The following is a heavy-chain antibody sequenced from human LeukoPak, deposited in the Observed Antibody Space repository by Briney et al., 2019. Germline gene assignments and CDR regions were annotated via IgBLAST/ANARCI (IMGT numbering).Heavy chain of an antibody. D-gene: IGHD3-22*01. Sequence: PGGSLRLSCAASGFTVSSNYMSWVRQAPGKGLEWVSVIYSGGITYYADSVKGRFTISRHNSKNTLYLQMNSLRAEDTAVYYCATYYYDSSGYAWAFDIWGQGTMVTVSS. J-gene: IGHJ3*02. CDR1: GFTVSSNY. CDR2: IYSGGIT. V-gene: IGHV3-53*04. CDR3: ATYYYDSSGYAWAFDI.